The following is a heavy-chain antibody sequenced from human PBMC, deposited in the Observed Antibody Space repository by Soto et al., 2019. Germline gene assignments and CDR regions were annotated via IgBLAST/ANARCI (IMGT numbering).Heavy chain of an antibody. Sequence: QITLRESGPALVRPTQTLTLTCTFSGFSLSSNGVGVGWIRQPPGKALERLALIFWDDDHRYSPSLKTRLSNTKDTSKNRVVVTMSKLDPVDTATYYCARERYYSTYFDSWGQGTLVTVS. CDR3: ARERYYSTYFDS. D-gene: IGHD3-10*01. V-gene: IGHV2-5*02. CDR1: GFSLSSNGVG. J-gene: IGHJ4*02. CDR2: IFWDDDH.